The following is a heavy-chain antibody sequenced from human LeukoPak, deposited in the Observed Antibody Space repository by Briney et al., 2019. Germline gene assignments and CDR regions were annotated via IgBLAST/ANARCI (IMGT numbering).Heavy chain of an antibody. CDR1: GGSFSGYY. J-gene: IGHJ4*02. CDR3: ARGLRGGYDFLDGGGY. D-gene: IGHD5-12*01. V-gene: IGHV4-34*01. CDR2: INHSGST. Sequence: SGTLSLTCAVYGGSFSGYYWSWIRQPPGKGLEWIGEINHSGSTNYNPSLKSRVTISVDTSKNQFSLKLSSVTAADTAVYYCARGLRGGYDFLDGGGYWGQGTLVTVSS.